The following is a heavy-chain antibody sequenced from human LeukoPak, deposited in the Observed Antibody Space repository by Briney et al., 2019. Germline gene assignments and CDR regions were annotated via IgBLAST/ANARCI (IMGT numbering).Heavy chain of an antibody. Sequence: PSETLSLTCTVSGDFITACYWSWIRQPPGKGLEWIGYVYYSGSTEYNPSLRSRVTISLEMSKHQFSLNLTSVTAADTAVYYCASNTGTVFDYWGQGALVTVSS. V-gene: IGHV4-59*01. CDR3: ASNTGTVFDY. CDR1: GDFITACY. CDR2: VYYSGST. J-gene: IGHJ4*02. D-gene: IGHD7-27*01.